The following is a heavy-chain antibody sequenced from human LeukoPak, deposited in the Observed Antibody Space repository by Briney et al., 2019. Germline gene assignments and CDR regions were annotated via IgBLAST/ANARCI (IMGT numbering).Heavy chain of an antibody. CDR1: GFTFSSYS. CDR2: ISGSSSTI. D-gene: IGHD1-26*01. J-gene: IGHJ4*02. V-gene: IGHV3-48*02. CDR3: ARAKIVGATCFDY. Sequence: GGSLRLSCAASGFTFSSYSMNWVRQAPGKGLEWISYISGSSSTIYYADPVKGRFTISRDNAKNSLYLQMNSLRDEDTAVYYCARAKIVGATCFDYWGQGTLVTVSS.